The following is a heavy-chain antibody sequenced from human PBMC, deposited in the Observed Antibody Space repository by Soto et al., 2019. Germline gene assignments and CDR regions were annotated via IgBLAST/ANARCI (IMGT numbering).Heavy chain of an antibody. D-gene: IGHD3-16*01. CDR3: ANWPVGG. CDR1: GFTFSNYW. CDR2: VNEDGTTP. V-gene: IGHV3-74*01. Sequence: EVQLMESGGGSVQPGGSLRLSCAASGFTFSNYWMHWVRQAPGKGLVWVSRVNEDGTTPAYADSVKGRFTISRDNAKNTVSLQMNSLRPDDTAVYYCANWPVGGWGRGPLVTVSS. J-gene: IGHJ4*02.